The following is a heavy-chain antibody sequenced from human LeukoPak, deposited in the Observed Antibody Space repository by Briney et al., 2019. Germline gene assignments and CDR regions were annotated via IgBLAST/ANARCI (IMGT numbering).Heavy chain of an antibody. CDR3: ARAWLRLNPYFDY. CDR1: GYTFTGYY. CDR2: IIPNSGGT. V-gene: IGHV1-2*02. J-gene: IGHJ4*02. D-gene: IGHD5-12*01. Sequence: ASVKVSCKASGYTFTGYYMHWVRQAPGQGLEWMGWIIPNSGGTNYAQKFQGRVTMTRDTSISTSYMELSRLRSDDTAVYYCARAWLRLNPYFDYWGQGTLVTVSS.